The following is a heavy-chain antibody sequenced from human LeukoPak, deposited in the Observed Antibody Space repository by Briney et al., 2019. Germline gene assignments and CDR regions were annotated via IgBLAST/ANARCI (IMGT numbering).Heavy chain of an antibody. CDR3: TRGGPNSSGFAGHGFDI. Sequence: SETLSLTCAVSGDSMSSYYWTWIRQPPGKGLEWIGYIYYSGSTNYNPSLKSRVTILVDMSRNQFSLRLTSVTDVDTAVYFCTRGGPNSSGFAGHGFDIWGRGTMVTVSS. J-gene: IGHJ3*02. CDR1: GDSMSSYY. D-gene: IGHD6-19*01. V-gene: IGHV4-59*01. CDR2: IYYSGST.